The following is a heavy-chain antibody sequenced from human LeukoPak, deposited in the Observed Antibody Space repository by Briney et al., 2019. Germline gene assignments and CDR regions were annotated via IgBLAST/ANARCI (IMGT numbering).Heavy chain of an antibody. Sequence: GASVKVSCKTSGYTFTSYDINWVRQATGQGLEWMGWMNPNSGNTGYAQKFQGRVTMTRNTSISTAYMELSSLRSEDTAVYYCARGRIVATSTSLAIYWGQGTLVTVSS. D-gene: IGHD5-12*01. CDR2: MNPNSGNT. V-gene: IGHV1-8*01. CDR3: ARGRIVATSTSLAIY. CDR1: GYTFTSYD. J-gene: IGHJ4*02.